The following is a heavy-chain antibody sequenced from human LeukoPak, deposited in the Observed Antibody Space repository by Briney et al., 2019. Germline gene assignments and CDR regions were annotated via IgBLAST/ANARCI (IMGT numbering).Heavy chain of an antibody. Sequence: PGGSLRLSCAASGFTVSSNYLSWVRQAPGKGLEWVSVIYPGGSTYYSDSVKGRFTISRDNSKNTLYLQMNSLRAEDQAVYYCAREVPSSDRSGYYFDYWGQGTMVTVSS. CDR1: GFTVSSNY. CDR2: IYPGGST. CDR3: AREVPSSDRSGYYFDY. V-gene: IGHV3-53*01. J-gene: IGHJ4*02. D-gene: IGHD3-22*01.